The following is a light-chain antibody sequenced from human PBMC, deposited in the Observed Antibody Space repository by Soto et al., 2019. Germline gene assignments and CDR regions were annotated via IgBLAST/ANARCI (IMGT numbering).Light chain of an antibody. V-gene: IGLV1-44*01. CDR2: SNN. CDR3: AAWDDRLNGWV. CDR1: SSNIGSNT. J-gene: IGLJ3*02. Sequence: SVLTQPPSASGTPGQRVSISCSGSSSNIGSNTVTWYQQLPGTAPKLLIYSNNQRPAGVPDRFSGSKSGTSASLSISGLQSEDEADYYCAAWDDRLNGWVFGGGTKLTVL.